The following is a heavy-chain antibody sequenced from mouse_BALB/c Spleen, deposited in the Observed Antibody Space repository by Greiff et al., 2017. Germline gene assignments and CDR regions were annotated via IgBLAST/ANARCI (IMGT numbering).Heavy chain of an antibody. D-gene: IGHD1-1*01. V-gene: IGHV3-6*02. CDR3: ARDLLLRDWYFDV. Sequence: EVQVVESGPGLVKPSQSLSLTCSVTGYSITSGYYWNWIRQFPGNKLEWMGYISYDGSNNYNPSLKNRISITRDTSKNQFFLKLNSVTTEDTATYYCARDLLLRDWYFDVWGAGTTVTVSS. CDR1: GYSITSGYY. CDR2: ISYDGSN. J-gene: IGHJ1*01.